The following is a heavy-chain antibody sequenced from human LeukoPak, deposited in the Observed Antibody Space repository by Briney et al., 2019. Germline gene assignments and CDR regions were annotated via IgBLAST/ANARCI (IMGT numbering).Heavy chain of an antibody. V-gene: IGHV4-34*01. Sequence: PPETLSLTCAVYGGSLSGYYWSWIRQPPGKGLEWIGEINHRGSTNYNPSLKSRVTISVDTSKNQFSLKLSSVTAADTAVYYCARGPYYVWGSYRSTRADAFDIWGQGTMVTVSS. CDR1: GGSLSGYY. J-gene: IGHJ3*02. CDR2: INHRGST. CDR3: ARGPYYVWGSYRSTRADAFDI. D-gene: IGHD3-16*02.